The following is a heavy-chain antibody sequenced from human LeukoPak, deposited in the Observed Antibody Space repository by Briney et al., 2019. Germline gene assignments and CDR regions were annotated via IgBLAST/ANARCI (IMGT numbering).Heavy chain of an antibody. CDR1: GGSISSGGYY. CDR3: ARDPGSGMQGAFDI. Sequence: TLSLTCTVSGGSISSGGYYWSWIRQHPGKGLEWIGYIYYSGSTYYNPSLKSRVTISVDTSKNQFSLKLSSVTAADTAVYYCARDPGSGMQGAFDIWGQGTMVTVSS. D-gene: IGHD3-10*01. CDR2: IYYSGST. V-gene: IGHV4-30-4*08. J-gene: IGHJ3*02.